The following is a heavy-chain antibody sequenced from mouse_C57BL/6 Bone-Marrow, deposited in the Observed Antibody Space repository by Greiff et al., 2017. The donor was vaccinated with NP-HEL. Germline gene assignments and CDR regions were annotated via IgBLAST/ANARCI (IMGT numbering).Heavy chain of an antibody. CDR2: IDPETGGT. Sequence: VQLQQSGAELVRPGASVTLSCKASGYTFSDYEMHWVKQTPVHGLEWIGAIDPETGGTAYNQKFKGKAILTADKSSSTAYMELRSLTSEDSAVYYCPRWIVDPYFDVWGTGTTVTVSS. CDR3: PRWIVDPYFDV. J-gene: IGHJ1*03. CDR1: GYTFSDYE. V-gene: IGHV1-15*01. D-gene: IGHD1-3*01.